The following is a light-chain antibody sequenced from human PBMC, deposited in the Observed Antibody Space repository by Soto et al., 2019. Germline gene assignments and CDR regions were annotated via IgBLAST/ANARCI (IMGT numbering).Light chain of an antibody. CDR1: SSDVGSYNY. Sequence: QSALTQPASVSGSPGQSITISCTGTSSDVGSYNYVSWYQQHRGKAPKLMIYEVSNRPSGVSNRFSGSKSGNTASLTISGLQAEDEANYYCSSYTSISTRVFGAGTQLTVL. CDR3: SSYTSISTRV. J-gene: IGLJ3*02. CDR2: EVS. V-gene: IGLV2-14*01.